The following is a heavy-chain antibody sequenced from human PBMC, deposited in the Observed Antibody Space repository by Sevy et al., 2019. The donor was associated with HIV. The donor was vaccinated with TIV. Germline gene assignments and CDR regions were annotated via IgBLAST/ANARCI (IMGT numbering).Heavy chain of an antibody. CDR1: GFTFSSYA. V-gene: IGHV3-23*01. CDR3: AKEGTTMVRGVIIKPDNWFDP. J-gene: IGHJ5*02. Sequence: GGSLRLSCAASGFTFSSYAMSWVRQAPGKGLEWVSAISGSGGSTYYADSVKGRFTISRDNSKNTLYLQMNSLRAEDTAVYYCAKEGTTMVRGVIIKPDNWFDPWSQGTLVTVSS. CDR2: ISGSGGST. D-gene: IGHD3-10*01.